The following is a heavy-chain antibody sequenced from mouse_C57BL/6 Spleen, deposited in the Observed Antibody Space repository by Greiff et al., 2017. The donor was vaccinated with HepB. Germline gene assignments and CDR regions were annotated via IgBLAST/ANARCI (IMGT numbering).Heavy chain of an antibody. CDR3: TGSYSNYAWFAY. J-gene: IGHJ3*01. CDR1: GFTFSNYW. Sequence: EVKLVESGGGLVQPGGSMKLSCVASGFTFSNYWMNWVRQSPEKGLEWVAQIRLKSDNYATHYAESVKGRFTISRDDSKSSVYLQMNNLRAEDTGIYYCTGSYSNYAWFAYWGQGTLVTVSA. D-gene: IGHD2-5*01. CDR2: IRLKSDNYAT. V-gene: IGHV6-3*01.